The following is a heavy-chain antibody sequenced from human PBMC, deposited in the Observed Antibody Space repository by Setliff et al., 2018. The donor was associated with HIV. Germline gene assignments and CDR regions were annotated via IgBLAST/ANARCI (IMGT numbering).Heavy chain of an antibody. J-gene: IGHJ3*02. CDR2: ITAESDNK. CDR1: GFTFSSFE. V-gene: IGHV3-48*03. CDR3: ARRGRQQSDAFDI. D-gene: IGHD6-13*01. Sequence: GGSLRLSCAASGFTFSSFEMNWVRQAPGKGLEWISYITAESDNKLYADSVKGRFIISRDNAKNSLYLEMNSLRVEDTAIYYCARRGRQQSDAFDIWGQGTMVTVSS.